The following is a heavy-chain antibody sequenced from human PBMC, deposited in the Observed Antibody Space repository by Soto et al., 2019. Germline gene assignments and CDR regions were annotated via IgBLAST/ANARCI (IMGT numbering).Heavy chain of an antibody. V-gene: IGHV1-18*01. D-gene: IGHD3-16*02. J-gene: IGHJ4*02. CDR3: ARSDLLGELSSNPFDY. CDR2: ISAYNGNT. Sequence: ASVKVSCKASGYTFTSYGISWVRQAPGQGLEWMGWISAYNGNTNYAQKLQGRVTMTTDTSTSTAYMELRSLRSDDTAVYYCARSDLLGELSSNPFDYWGQGTLVTVSS. CDR1: GYTFTSYG.